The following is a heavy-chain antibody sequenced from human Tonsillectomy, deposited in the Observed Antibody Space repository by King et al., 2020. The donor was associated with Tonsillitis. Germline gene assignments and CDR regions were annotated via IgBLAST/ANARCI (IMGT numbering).Heavy chain of an antibody. CDR2: ISSSSSYI. D-gene: IGHD1-26*01. V-gene: IGHV3-21*01. CDR1: GFTFSSYT. CDR3: ARGWAQTGGSYLVY. Sequence: VQLVESGGGLVKPGGSLRLSCAASGFTFSSYTMNWVRQAPGKGLEWVSSISSSSSYIYYADSVQGRFTISRDNAKNSLYLQMNSLRAEDTAVYYCARGWAQTGGSYLVYWGQGTLVTVSS. J-gene: IGHJ4*02.